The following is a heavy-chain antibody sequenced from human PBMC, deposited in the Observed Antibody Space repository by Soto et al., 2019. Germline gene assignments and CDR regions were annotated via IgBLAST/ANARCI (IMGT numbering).Heavy chain of an antibody. CDR1: GFTFSSYA. CDR2: IKSKTDGGTT. D-gene: IGHD3-22*01. Sequence: GGSLRLSCAASGFTFSSYAMSWVRQAPGKGLEWVGRIKSKTDGGTTDYAAPVKGRFTISRDDSKNTLYLQMNSLKTEDTAVYYCTTGRGHYYDSSGLYAFDIWGQGTMVTVSS. V-gene: IGHV3-15*01. CDR3: TTGRGHYYDSSGLYAFDI. J-gene: IGHJ3*02.